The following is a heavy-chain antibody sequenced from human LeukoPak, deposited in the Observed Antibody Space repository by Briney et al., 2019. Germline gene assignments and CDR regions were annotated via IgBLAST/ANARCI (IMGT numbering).Heavy chain of an antibody. Sequence: GSLRLSCAASGFTFSSYEMNWVRQAPGKGLEWVSYISSSGSTIYYADSVKGRFTISRDNAKNSLYLQMNSLRAEDTAVYYCARDLTYYYEGSGYYDALDIWDQGTMVTVFS. CDR3: ARDLTYYYEGSGYYDALDI. J-gene: IGHJ3*02. V-gene: IGHV3-48*03. D-gene: IGHD3-22*01. CDR2: ISSSGSTI. CDR1: GFTFSSYE.